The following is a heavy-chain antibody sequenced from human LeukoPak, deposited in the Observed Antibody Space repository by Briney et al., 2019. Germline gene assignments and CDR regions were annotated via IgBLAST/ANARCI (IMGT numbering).Heavy chain of an antibody. D-gene: IGHD6-13*01. CDR2: IYYSGST. Sequence: SETLSLTCTVSGGSISSSSYYWGWIRQPPGKGLEWIGSIYYSGSTYYNPSLKSRVTISVDTSKNQFSLKLSSVTAADTAVYYCARRHIHRSSSPPIGSIGHNWFDPWGQGTLVTVSS. J-gene: IGHJ5*02. CDR3: ARRHIHRSSSPPIGSIGHNWFDP. CDR1: GGSISSSSYY. V-gene: IGHV4-39*01.